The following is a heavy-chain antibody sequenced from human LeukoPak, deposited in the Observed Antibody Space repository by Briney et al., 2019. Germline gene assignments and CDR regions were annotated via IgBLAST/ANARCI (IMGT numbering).Heavy chain of an antibody. D-gene: IGHD3-9*01. V-gene: IGHV4-39*01. CDR1: GGSISSSSYH. CDR2: IDYGGST. J-gene: IGHJ4*02. CDR3: ARLGDYDIADY. Sequence: SETLSLTCTVSGGSISSSSYHWVWIRQPPGKGLEWIVSIDYGGSTYYNPSLTSRVTISVDTSKNQFSMKMSSVTAADPAVYYRARLGDYDIADYWGQGTLVTVSS.